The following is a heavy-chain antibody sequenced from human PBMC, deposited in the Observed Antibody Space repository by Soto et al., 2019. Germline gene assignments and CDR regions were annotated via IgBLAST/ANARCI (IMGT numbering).Heavy chain of an antibody. D-gene: IGHD3-9*01. J-gene: IGHJ5*02. CDR2: MYRSGTF. CDR3: ERAPFYSDSGHSSNLMPDA. Sequence: TLSLTCPVSGGSIGGVGYSWSWIRQPPGGGLEWIGYMYRSGTFLKSPSLKTRLTMSLDMSKNQFSLTLNSMTAADTAVYYGERAPFYSDSGHSSNLMPDACGQG. CDR1: GGSIGGVGYS. V-gene: IGHV4-30-2*01.